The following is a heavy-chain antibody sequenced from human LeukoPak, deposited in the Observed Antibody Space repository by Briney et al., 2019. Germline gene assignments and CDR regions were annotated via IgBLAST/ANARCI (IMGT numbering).Heavy chain of an antibody. J-gene: IGHJ4*02. Sequence: SETLSLTCAVYGGSFSGYYWSWIRQPPGKGLEWIGEINHSGSTNYNPSLKSRVTISVGTSKNQFSLKLSSVTAADTAVYYCARGDTAMVAFDYWGQGTLVTVSS. CDR2: INHSGST. CDR1: GGSFSGYY. V-gene: IGHV4-34*01. D-gene: IGHD5-18*01. CDR3: ARGDTAMVAFDY.